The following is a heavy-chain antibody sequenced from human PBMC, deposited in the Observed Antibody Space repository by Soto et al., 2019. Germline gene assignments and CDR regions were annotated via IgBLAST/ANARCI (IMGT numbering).Heavy chain of an antibody. CDR1: GFTFTSSA. Sequence: GASVKVSCKASGFTFTSSAVQWVRQARGQRLEWIGWIVVGSGNTNYAQKFQERVTITRDMSTSTAYMELSSLRSEDTAVYYCAAGGLTMVRGVPPYYYGMDVWGQGTTVTVSS. J-gene: IGHJ6*02. D-gene: IGHD3-10*01. CDR2: IVVGSGNT. CDR3: AAGGLTMVRGVPPYYYGMDV. V-gene: IGHV1-58*01.